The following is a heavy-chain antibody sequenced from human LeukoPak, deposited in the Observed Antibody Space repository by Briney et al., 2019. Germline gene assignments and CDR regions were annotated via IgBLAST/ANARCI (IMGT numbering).Heavy chain of an antibody. CDR1: GFDFSSNW. D-gene: IGHD1-14*01. CDR3: AKNHYWSIDY. Sequence: GGSLRLSCAASGFDFSSNWMHWVRHAPGQGLVWVSRIKGDGISTNYADSVKGRFTISRDIAKNTLYLQMNSLRAEDTGVYYCAKNHYWSIDYWGRGTLVTVSS. CDR2: IKGDGIST. J-gene: IGHJ4*02. V-gene: IGHV3-74*01.